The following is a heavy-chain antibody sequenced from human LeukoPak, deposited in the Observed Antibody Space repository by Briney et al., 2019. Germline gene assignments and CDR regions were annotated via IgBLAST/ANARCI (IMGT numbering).Heavy chain of an antibody. J-gene: IGHJ4*02. CDR3: AREGGYRCSSTSCFVDY. CDR2: IYTSGST. V-gene: IGHV4-4*07. D-gene: IGHD2-2*01. Sequence: SETLSLTCTVSGGSISSYYWSWIRQPAGKGLEWIGRIYTSGSTNYNPSLKSRVTMSVDTSKNQFSLKLSSVTAADTAVYYCAREGGYRCSSTSCFVDYWGQGTLVTVSS. CDR1: GGSISSYY.